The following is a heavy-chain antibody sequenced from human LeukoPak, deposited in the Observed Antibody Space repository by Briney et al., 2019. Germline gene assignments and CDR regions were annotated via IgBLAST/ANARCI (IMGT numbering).Heavy chain of an antibody. CDR1: GYSFTSYW. V-gene: IGHV5-51*01. CDR2: IYPGDSDT. CDR3: ARRSYYCSGSYYGDGRDAFDI. Sequence: GASLKISCKASGYSFTSYWIDWVRQLPGKGLEWMGIIYPGDSDTNYSPSFQGQVTISADESISTAYLRWSSLKASDTAMYYCARRSYYCSGSYYGDGRDAFDIWGQGTMVTVSS. D-gene: IGHD3-10*01. J-gene: IGHJ3*02.